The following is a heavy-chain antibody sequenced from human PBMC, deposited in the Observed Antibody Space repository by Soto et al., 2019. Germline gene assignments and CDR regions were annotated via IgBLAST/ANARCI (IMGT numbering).Heavy chain of an antibody. CDR3: ARRSSGTGRYFDY. V-gene: IGHV4-34*02. J-gene: IGHJ4*02. CDR2: INQSGST. Sequence: QVQLQQWGAGLLKPSETLSLSCAVYGASFSGYYWNWIRQPPGKGLEWIGEINQSGSTNYSPSLKTRVTISVDTSKNQFSLSVSSVTAADTAVYYCARRSSGTGRYFDYWGQGTLVTVSS. CDR1: GASFSGYY. D-gene: IGHD1-1*01.